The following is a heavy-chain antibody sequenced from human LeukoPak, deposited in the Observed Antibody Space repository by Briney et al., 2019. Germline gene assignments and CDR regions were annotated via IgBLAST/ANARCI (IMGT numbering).Heavy chain of an antibody. D-gene: IGHD6-13*01. Sequence: SETLSLTCTVSGDSLSRSTYYWAWLRQPPGTGLEWIGSVYYGRNPYFNPSLESRATISVDTSKNQFSLKLSSVTAADTAVYYCARHNPPASSIIDYWGQGTLVTVSS. V-gene: IGHV4-39*01. CDR2: VYYGRNP. CDR3: ARHNPPASSIIDY. J-gene: IGHJ4*02. CDR1: GDSLSRSTYY.